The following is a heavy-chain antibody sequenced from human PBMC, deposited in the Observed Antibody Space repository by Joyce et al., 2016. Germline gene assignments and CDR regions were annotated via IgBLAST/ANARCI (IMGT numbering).Heavy chain of an antibody. CDR2: INSDGSST. CDR1: GFTFSSYW. D-gene: IGHD3-10*01. Sequence: EVQLVESGGGLVQPGGSLRLSCAASGFTFSSYWMHWVRQAPGKGLVWVSRINSDGSSTSYADAVKGRFTISRDNAKNTLYLQMNSLRAEDTAVYYCVREGPVGSYYYGSGGYFDYWGQGTLVTVSS. CDR3: VREGPVGSYYYGSGGYFDY. J-gene: IGHJ4*02. V-gene: IGHV3-74*01.